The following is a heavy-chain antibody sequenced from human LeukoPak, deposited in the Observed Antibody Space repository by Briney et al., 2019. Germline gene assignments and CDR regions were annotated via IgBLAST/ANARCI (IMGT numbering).Heavy chain of an antibody. CDR1: GGSINTADYY. D-gene: IGHD3-10*01. Sequence: PSETLSLTCTVSGGSINTADYYWSWLRQPPGTGLEWIGYIYYSGSTFFNYNASLSSRLTISLDKSKNQFSLHLSSVTAADSAMYYCARSRSGSYAEFVYWGQGTLVTVSS. J-gene: IGHJ4*02. CDR3: ARSRSGSYAEFVY. V-gene: IGHV4-30-4*01. CDR2: IYYSGST.